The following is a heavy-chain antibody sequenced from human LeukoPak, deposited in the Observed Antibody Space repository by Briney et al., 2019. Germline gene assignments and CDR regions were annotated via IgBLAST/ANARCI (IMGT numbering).Heavy chain of an antibody. V-gene: IGHV3-11*01. Sequence: GGSLRLSCAASGFTFDDYAMHWVRQAPGKGLEWVSYISSSGSTIYYADSVKGRFTISRDNAKNSLYLQMNSLRAEDTAVYYCARELTTVTPWGQGTLVTVSS. D-gene: IGHD4-17*01. CDR1: GFTFDDYA. CDR2: ISSSGSTI. CDR3: ARELTTVTP. J-gene: IGHJ5*02.